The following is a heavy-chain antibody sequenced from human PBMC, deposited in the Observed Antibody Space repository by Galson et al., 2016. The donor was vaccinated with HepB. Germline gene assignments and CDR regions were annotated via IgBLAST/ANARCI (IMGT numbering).Heavy chain of an antibody. CDR3: ARQGDPLIPWIQLWLPVY. CDR2: IYYSGST. J-gene: IGHJ4*02. V-gene: IGHV4-39*01. Sequence: ETLSLTCTVSGGSISGSSYYWGWIRQPPGKGLEWIGSIYYSGSTYYNPSLKSRVTISVDTSKNQFSLKLSSVTAADTAVYYCARQGDPLIPWIQLWLPVYWGQGTLVTVPS. CDR1: GGSISGSSYY. D-gene: IGHD5-18*01.